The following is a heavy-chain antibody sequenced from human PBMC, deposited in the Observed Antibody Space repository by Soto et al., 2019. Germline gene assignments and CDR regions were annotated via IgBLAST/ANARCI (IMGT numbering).Heavy chain of an antibody. CDR3: ARVRPDLWLVARTTDYYFDY. CDR2: INPNSGGT. D-gene: IGHD3-3*01. Sequence: QVQLVQSGAEVKKPGASVKVSCKASGYTFTGYYMHWVRQAPGQGLEWMGWINPNSGGTNYAQKFQGWVTMTRDTSTSTAYMELSRLRSDDTAVYYCARVRPDLWLVARTTDYYFDYWGQGTLVTVSS. CDR1: GYTFTGYY. V-gene: IGHV1-2*04. J-gene: IGHJ4*02.